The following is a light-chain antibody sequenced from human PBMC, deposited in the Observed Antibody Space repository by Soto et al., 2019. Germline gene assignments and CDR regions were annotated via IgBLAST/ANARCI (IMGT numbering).Light chain of an antibody. CDR1: SSNIWAGYD. J-gene: IGLJ3*02. V-gene: IGLV1-40*01. CDR3: QSYDRSLSAWV. Sequence: QAVVTQPPSVSGAPGQRVTISCTGSSSNIWAGYDVHWYRQLPGTAPKLLIYANNNRPSGVPDRFSVSKSVTSASLAIAGLQAEDEADYYCQSYDRSLSAWVFGGGTQLTVL. CDR2: ANN.